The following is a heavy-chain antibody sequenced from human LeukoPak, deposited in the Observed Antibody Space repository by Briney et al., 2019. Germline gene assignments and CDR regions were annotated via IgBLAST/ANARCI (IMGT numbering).Heavy chain of an antibody. CDR3: ARSDRTRFTMIGYFDY. J-gene: IGHJ4*02. D-gene: IGHD3-22*01. CDR2: INPSGGST. V-gene: IGHV1-46*01. CDR1: GYTFTSYY. Sequence: GASVKVSCKASGYTFTSYYMHWVRQAPGQGLEWMGIINPSGGSTSYAQKFQGRVTMTRDTSTSTVYMELSSLRSEDTAVYYCARSDRTRFTMIGYFDYWGQGTLVTVSS.